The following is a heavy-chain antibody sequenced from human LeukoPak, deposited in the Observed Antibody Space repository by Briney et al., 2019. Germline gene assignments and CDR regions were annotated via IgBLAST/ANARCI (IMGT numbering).Heavy chain of an antibody. J-gene: IGHJ4*02. CDR2: IYGDGST. CDR3: AIGSYCSGGSCYPLFDY. D-gene: IGHD2-15*01. Sequence: PGGSLRLSCAASGFTVNNNYMNWVRQAPGKGLEWVSGIYGDGSTYYAASVKGRFTISRDSSKNTLYLQMNSLRAEDTAVYYCAIGSYCSGGSCYPLFDYWGRGTLVTVSS. V-gene: IGHV3-53*01. CDR1: GFTVNNNY.